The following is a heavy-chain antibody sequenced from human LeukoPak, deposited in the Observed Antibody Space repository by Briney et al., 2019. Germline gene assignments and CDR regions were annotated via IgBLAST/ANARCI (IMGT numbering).Heavy chain of an antibody. CDR2: IRGGADDT. CDR3: ATSGFSGYDHPS. J-gene: IGHJ5*02. CDR1: GFTFRSYS. D-gene: IGHD5-12*01. V-gene: IGHV3-23*01. Sequence: GGSLRLSCAASGFTFRSYSMAWVRLAPGMGLEWVSVIRGGADDTSYADSVKGRFTISRDNSKNTLFLQMDGLRVEDTAVYYCATSGFSGYDHPSWGQGTLVTVSS.